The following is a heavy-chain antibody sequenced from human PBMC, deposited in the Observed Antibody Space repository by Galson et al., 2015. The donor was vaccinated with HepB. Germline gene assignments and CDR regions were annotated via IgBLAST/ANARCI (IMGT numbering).Heavy chain of an antibody. Sequence: ETLSLTCTVSGGSISSYYWSWIRQPPGQGLEWIGYIYYSGSTNYNPSLKSRVTISVDTSKNQFSLKLSSVTAADTAVYYCAREWSLGATTYYYYYGMDVWGQGTTVTVSS. D-gene: IGHD1-26*01. V-gene: IGHV4-59*12. CDR2: IYYSGST. CDR3: AREWSLGATTYYYYYGMDV. J-gene: IGHJ6*02. CDR1: GGSISSYY.